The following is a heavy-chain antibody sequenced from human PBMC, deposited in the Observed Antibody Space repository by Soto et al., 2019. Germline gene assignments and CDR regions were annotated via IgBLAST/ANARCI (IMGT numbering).Heavy chain of an antibody. V-gene: IGHV1-69*13. CDR2: IIPIFGTA. Sequence: ASVKVSCKASGGTFSSYAISWVRQAPGQGLEWMGGIIPIFGTANYAQKFQGRVTITADESTSTAYMELSSLRSEDTAVYYCAAVPAAMRDYYGMDVWGQGTTVTVSS. CDR3: AAVPAAMRDYYGMDV. D-gene: IGHD2-2*01. J-gene: IGHJ6*02. CDR1: GGTFSSYA.